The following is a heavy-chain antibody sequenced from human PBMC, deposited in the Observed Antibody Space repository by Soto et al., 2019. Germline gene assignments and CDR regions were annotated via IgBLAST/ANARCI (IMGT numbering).Heavy chain of an antibody. CDR3: ARDQDDILAIDY. CDR1: GFTFSSYS. D-gene: IGHD3-9*01. CDR2: ISSSSGYI. Sequence: EVQLVESGGGLVKPGGSLRLSCAASGFTFSSYSMNWVRQAPGKGLEWVSSISSSSGYIYYADSVKGRFTISRDNAKNSLYLQMNSLRAEDTAEYYCARDQDDILAIDYWGQGTLVTVSS. V-gene: IGHV3-21*01. J-gene: IGHJ4*02.